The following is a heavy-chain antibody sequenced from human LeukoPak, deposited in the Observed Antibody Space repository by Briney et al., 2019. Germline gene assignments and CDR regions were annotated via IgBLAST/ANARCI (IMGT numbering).Heavy chain of an antibody. D-gene: IGHD3-16*02. CDR3: AREGGSYRPLDY. CDR2: VNLQGGT. CDR1: GGSITRTNY. V-gene: IGHV4-4*02. J-gene: IGHJ4*02. Sequence: SGALSLTCDVSGGSITRTNYWTWVRQPPGKGLEWIGEVNLQGGTNYNPSLLRRVAISVDTSANHVSLQMTSVTAADTAVYYCAREGGSYRPLDYSGQGTLVTVSS.